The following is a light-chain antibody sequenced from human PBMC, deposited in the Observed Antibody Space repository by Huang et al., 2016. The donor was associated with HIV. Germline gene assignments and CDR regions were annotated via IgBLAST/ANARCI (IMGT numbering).Light chain of an antibody. Sequence: EILMTQSPATLSVSPGGEATLSCRASQSVSSNLAWYKQTPGQAPRLLIYDASSRATGLPARFSGSGSGTEFTLTISSLQSEDFAVYYCQQYNNWPRTFGQGTKVEIK. CDR2: DAS. CDR1: QSVSSN. J-gene: IGKJ1*01. V-gene: IGKV3-15*01. CDR3: QQYNNWPRT.